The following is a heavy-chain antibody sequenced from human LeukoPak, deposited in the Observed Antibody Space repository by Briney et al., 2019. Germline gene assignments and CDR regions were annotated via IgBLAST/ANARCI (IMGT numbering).Heavy chain of an antibody. Sequence: ASVNVSCKASGYTFTGYYMHWVRQAPGQGLEWMGRINPNSGGTNYAQKFQGRVTMSRDTSISTAYMEVSRLRSDDTAVYYCSREKVRQSGMDVWGQGTTVTVSS. CDR2: INPNSGGT. CDR1: GYTFTGYY. J-gene: IGHJ6*02. V-gene: IGHV1-2*06. D-gene: IGHD2-2*01. CDR3: SREKVRQSGMDV.